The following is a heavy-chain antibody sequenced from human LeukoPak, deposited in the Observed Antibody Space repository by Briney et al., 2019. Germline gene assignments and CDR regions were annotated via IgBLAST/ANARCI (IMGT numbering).Heavy chain of an antibody. CDR3: ASYYGINWVIGY. CDR1: GFISSEYC. V-gene: IGHV3-7*01. CDR2: VKQGGREK. D-gene: IGHD4-17*01. Sequence: PGGSLRLSCEGSGFISSEYCMSWVSHAPGEGREWVASVKQGGREKYYVESVQGRFDISRDDAKNSLYLQMNTLRSDDTALYYCASYYGINWVIGYWGQGTLVTVSS. J-gene: IGHJ4*02.